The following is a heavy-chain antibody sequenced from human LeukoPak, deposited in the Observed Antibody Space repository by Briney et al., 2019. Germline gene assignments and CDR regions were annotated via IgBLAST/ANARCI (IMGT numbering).Heavy chain of an antibody. V-gene: IGHV3-7*03. CDR1: GFTFSSYW. CDR2: IKQDGSEK. J-gene: IGHJ4*02. D-gene: IGHD4-17*01. CDR3: ASAMTLSNDYGDFVGH. Sequence: GGSLRLSCAASGFTFSSYWMSWVRQAPGKGLEWVANIKQDGSEKYYVDSVKGRFTISGDNAKNSLYLQMISLRAEDTAVYYCASAMTLSNDYGDFVGHWGQGTLVTVSS.